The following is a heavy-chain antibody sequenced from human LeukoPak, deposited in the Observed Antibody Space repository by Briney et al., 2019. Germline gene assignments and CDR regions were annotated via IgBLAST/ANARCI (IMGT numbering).Heavy chain of an antibody. Sequence: GASVKVSCKASGYTFTSYDIIWVRQATGQGLVWMGWMNPNSVNTGYAQKFQGRVTMTRNTSTSTAYMELSSLRSEDTAIYYCARAGQEDYLWGTYRDDYWGQGTLVTVSS. CDR1: GYTFTSYD. V-gene: IGHV1-8*01. CDR3: ARAGQEDYLWGTYRDDY. CDR2: MNPNSVNT. D-gene: IGHD3-16*02. J-gene: IGHJ4*02.